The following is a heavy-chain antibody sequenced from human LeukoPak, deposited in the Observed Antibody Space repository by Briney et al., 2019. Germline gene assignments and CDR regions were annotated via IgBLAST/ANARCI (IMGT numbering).Heavy chain of an antibody. J-gene: IGHJ6*02. CDR1: GYTFTGYY. D-gene: IGHD3-3*01. CDR3: ARSYRFLDAYYYNYGMDV. V-gene: IGHV1-2*02. CDR2: TNPNSGGT. Sequence: GASVKVSCKASGYTFTGYYMHWVRQAPGQGLEWMGWTNPNSGGTNYAQKFQGRVTMTRDTSISTAYMELSRLRSDDTAVYYCARSYRFLDAYYYNYGMDVWGQGTTVTVSS.